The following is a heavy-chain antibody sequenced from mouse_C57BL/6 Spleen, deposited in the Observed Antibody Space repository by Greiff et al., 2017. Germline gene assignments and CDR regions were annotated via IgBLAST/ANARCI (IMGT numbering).Heavy chain of an antibody. Sequence: EVMLVESGGGLVKPGGSLKLSCAASGFTFSSYAMSWVRQTPEKRLEWVATISDGGSYTYYPDNVKGRFTISRDNAKNNLYLQMSHLKSEDTAMYYCAREEITTVVAHYYAMDYWGQGTSVTVSS. J-gene: IGHJ4*01. CDR3: AREEITTVVAHYYAMDY. CDR2: ISDGGSYT. CDR1: GFTFSSYA. V-gene: IGHV5-4*01. D-gene: IGHD1-1*01.